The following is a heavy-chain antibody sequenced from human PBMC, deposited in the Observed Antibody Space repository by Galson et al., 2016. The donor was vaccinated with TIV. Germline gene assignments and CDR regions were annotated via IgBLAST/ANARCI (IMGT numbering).Heavy chain of an antibody. J-gene: IGHJ4*02. CDR2: VYTSGDL. CDR1: GASITSYY. Sequence: LSLTCTVSGASITSYYWSWIRQPAGKGLEWIGRVYTSGDLNYNPSLRGRVILSVDTSKNQSSLKVTSVTAADTAVYYCAGRDYWGQGILVTVSS. CDR3: AGRDY. V-gene: IGHV4-4*07.